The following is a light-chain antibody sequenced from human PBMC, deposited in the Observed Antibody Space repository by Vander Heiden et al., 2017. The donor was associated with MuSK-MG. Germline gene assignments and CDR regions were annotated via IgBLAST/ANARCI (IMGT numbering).Light chain of an antibody. V-gene: IGKV1-39*01. CDR1: QSISSY. CDR2: AAS. Sequence: DIQKTQSPSSLSASVGDRVTITCRASQSISSYLNWYQQKPGKAPKLLIYAASSLQSGVPSRFSGSGSGTDFTLTISSLQPEDFATYYCQQCYSTPQTFGQGTKVEIK. CDR3: QQCYSTPQT. J-gene: IGKJ1*01.